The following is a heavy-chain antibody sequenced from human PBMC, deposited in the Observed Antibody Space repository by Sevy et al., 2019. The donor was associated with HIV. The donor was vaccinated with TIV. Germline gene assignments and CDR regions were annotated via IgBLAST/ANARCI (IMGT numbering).Heavy chain of an antibody. J-gene: IGHJ2*01. V-gene: IGHV4-30-2*01. CDR2: IYHSGST. D-gene: IGHD3-10*01. CDR1: GGSISSGGYS. Sequence: SETLSLTCAVSGGSISSGGYSWSWIRQPPGKGLEWIGYIYHSGSTYYNPSLKSRVTISVDRSKNQFSLKLSSVTAADTAGYYCARAKASYYGSGSTHHDWYFDLWGRGTLVTVSS. CDR3: ARAKASYYGSGSTHHDWYFDL.